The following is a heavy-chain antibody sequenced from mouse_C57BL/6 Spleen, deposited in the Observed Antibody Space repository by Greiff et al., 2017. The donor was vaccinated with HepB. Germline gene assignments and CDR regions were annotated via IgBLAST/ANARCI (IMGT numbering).Heavy chain of an antibody. Sequence: VKLQQPGTELVKPGASVKLSCKASGYTFTSYWMHWVKQRPGQGLEWIGNINPSNGGTNYNEKFKSKATLTVDKSSSTAYMQLSSLTSEDSAVYYCARGGLRGAWFAYWGQGTLVTVSA. CDR1: GYTFTSYW. CDR2: INPSNGGT. CDR3: ARGGLRGAWFAY. J-gene: IGHJ3*01. D-gene: IGHD2-4*01. V-gene: IGHV1-53*01.